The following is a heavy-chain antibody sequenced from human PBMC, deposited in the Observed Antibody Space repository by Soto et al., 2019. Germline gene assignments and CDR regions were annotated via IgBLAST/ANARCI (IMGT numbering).Heavy chain of an antibody. D-gene: IGHD3-3*01. CDR2: MNTNTGNT. Sequence: QVLLVQSGADVKKPGDSVKVSCKTSGYTFTEFDINWVRQAPGQGLEWMGWMNTNTGNTGYAQKFQGRVTMTRYTSISQAYMELRRLRSEDTAVYYCARVVRFFGGHAGYWGQGTLVTVSS. J-gene: IGHJ4*02. CDR1: GYTFTEFD. V-gene: IGHV1-8*01. CDR3: ARVVRFFGGHAGY.